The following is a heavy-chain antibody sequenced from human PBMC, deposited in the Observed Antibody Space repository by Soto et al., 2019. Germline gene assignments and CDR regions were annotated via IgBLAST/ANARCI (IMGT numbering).Heavy chain of an antibody. Sequence: EVQLLESGGGLVQPGGSLRLSCAASGFTFGGNAMSWVRQAPGKGLEWVSGLSGSGVSTYYAASVRGRFTISRDNWKNTLFLQMNSLRAEDTAVYYCAKSIGPDCGYSNCYFDLWGRGTLVTVSS. CDR1: GFTFGGNA. V-gene: IGHV3-23*01. J-gene: IGHJ2*01. D-gene: IGHD2-15*01. CDR3: AKSIGPDCGYSNCYFDL. CDR2: LSGSGVST.